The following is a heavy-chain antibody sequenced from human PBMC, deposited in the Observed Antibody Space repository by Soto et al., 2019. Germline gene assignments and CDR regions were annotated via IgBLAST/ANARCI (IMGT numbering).Heavy chain of an antibody. CDR1: GYRFTTYW. CDR2: IYPADSDT. CDR3: ARQITVTTGNFDY. Sequence: GESLKISCKGSGYRFTTYWIGWVCQMPGKGLEWMGIIYPADSDTTYSPSFQGQVTISADKSISTAYLQWSSLKASDTAMYYCARQITVTTGNFDYWGQGTLVTVSS. D-gene: IGHD4-17*01. V-gene: IGHV5-51*01. J-gene: IGHJ4*02.